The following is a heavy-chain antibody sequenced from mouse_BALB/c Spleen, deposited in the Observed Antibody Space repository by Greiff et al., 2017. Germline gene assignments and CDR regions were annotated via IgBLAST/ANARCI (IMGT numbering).Heavy chain of an antibody. CDR3: ARAEHYYGAYYYAMDY. CDR1: GFSLTSYG. D-gene: IGHD1-2*01. Sequence: VQLLESGPGLVAPSQSLSITCTVSGFSLTSYGVHWVRQPPGKGLEWLGVIWAGGSTNYNSALMSRLSISKDNSKSQVFLKMNSLQTDDTAMYYCARAEHYYGAYYYAMDYWGQGTSVTVSS. V-gene: IGHV2-9*02. CDR2: IWAGGST. J-gene: IGHJ4*01.